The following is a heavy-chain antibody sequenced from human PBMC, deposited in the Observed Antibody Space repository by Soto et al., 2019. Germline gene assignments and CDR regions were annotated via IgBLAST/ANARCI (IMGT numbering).Heavy chain of an antibody. Sequence: SETLSLTCAVYGGSFSGYYWSWIRQPPGKGLEWIGEINHSGSTNYNPSLKSRVTISVDTSKNQFSLKLSSVTAADTAVYYCVRVPTYYYGSGSYDYWGQGTLVTVSS. V-gene: IGHV4-34*01. CDR2: INHSGST. J-gene: IGHJ4*02. D-gene: IGHD3-10*01. CDR1: GGSFSGYY. CDR3: VRVPTYYYGSGSYDY.